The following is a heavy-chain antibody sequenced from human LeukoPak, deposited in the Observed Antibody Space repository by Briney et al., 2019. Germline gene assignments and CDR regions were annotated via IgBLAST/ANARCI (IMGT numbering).Heavy chain of an antibody. CDR1: GYSISSGYY. V-gene: IGHV4-38-2*02. CDR3: ASASRITIFGVVIQGSLDY. J-gene: IGHJ4*02. D-gene: IGHD3-3*01. Sequence: SETLSLTCTVSGYSISSGYYWGWIRQPPGKGLEWIGSIYHSGSTYYNPSLKSRVTISVDTSKTQFSLKLSSVTAADTAVYYCASASRITIFGVVIQGSLDYWGQGTLVTVSS. CDR2: IYHSGST.